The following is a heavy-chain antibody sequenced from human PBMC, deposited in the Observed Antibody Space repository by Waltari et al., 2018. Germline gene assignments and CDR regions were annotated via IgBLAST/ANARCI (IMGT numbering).Heavy chain of an antibody. D-gene: IGHD6-13*01. Sequence: QVQLVQSGAEVKKPGASVKVSCKASGYTFTSYDITWVRQATGQGLEWMGWMNPNSGNTGYAQKFQGRVTMTRNTSISTAYMELSSLRSEDTAVYYCARGRPRYDSSWYRRGGYWGQGTLVTVSS. V-gene: IGHV1-8*01. CDR3: ARGRPRYDSSWYRRGGY. CDR1: GYTFTSYD. CDR2: MNPNSGNT. J-gene: IGHJ4*02.